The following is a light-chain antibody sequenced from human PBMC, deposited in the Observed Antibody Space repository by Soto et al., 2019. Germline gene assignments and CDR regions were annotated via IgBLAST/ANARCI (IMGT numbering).Light chain of an antibody. CDR1: SSDIGGYKY. CDR2: EVS. J-gene: IGLJ3*02. V-gene: IGLV2-14*01. CDR3: TSYSRYSVLV. Sequence: QSALTQPASVSGSPGQSITISCTGTSSDIGGYKYVSWYQQHPGKAPKLIIFEVSNRPSGVSDRFSGSNSGNTASLTISGLQAEDEADYYCTSYSRYSVLVFGGWTKVTVL.